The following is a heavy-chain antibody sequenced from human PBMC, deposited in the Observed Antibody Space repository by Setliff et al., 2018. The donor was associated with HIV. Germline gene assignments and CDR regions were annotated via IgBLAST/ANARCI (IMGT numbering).Heavy chain of an antibody. CDR2: VYDSGNT. D-gene: IGHD3-9*01. V-gene: IGHV4-38-2*01. CDR1: DQLISSGNY. J-gene: IGHJ4*02. Sequence: PSETLSLTCAIPDQLISSGNYWGWIRQPPGRGLEWIGSVYDSGNTYYKPALESRAAISLDTSMNQFSLKLSSVTAADTAVYYCARGQLRYLANDYYFDYWGQGTPVTVSS. CDR3: ARGQLRYLANDYYFDY.